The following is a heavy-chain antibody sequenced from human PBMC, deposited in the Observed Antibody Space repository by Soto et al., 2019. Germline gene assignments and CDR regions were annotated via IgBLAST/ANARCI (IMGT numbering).Heavy chain of an antibody. CDR2: VRGDNGHR. V-gene: IGHV1-18*01. CDR3: ARDLGYCRSGTCSREWFDP. CDR1: GYTFSTHG. D-gene: IGHD2-15*01. J-gene: IGHJ5*02. Sequence: QVQLVQSGAEVKKPGASVKVSCKASGYTFSTHGISWVRQVPGQGLEWMGWVRGDNGHRNYEQSLQGRVTMTTDTSPNTAYMELRSLRSDDTAVYYCARDLGYCRSGTCSREWFDPWGQGTLVTVSS.